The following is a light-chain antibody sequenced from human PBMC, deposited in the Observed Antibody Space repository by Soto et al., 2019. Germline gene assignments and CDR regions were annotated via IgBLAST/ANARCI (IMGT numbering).Light chain of an antibody. CDR3: QQYNNWPRT. CDR1: QSVSSN. V-gene: IGKV3-15*01. CDR2: GAS. Sequence: VWTQSHGILSLSHGERATFSCRASQSVSSNYLAWYQQKPGQAPRLLIYGASTRATGIPARFSGSGSGTEFTLTISSLQSEDFAVYYCQQYNNWPRTFGQGTMVDIK. J-gene: IGKJ1*01.